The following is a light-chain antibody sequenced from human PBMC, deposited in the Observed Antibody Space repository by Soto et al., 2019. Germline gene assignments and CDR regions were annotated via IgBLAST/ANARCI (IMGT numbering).Light chain of an antibody. V-gene: IGLV2-14*01. CDR2: GVN. CDR1: SIDVGGYKY. Sequence: SALTQPASVSGSPGQSITISCTGTSIDVGGYKYVSWYQHHPGKAPKLVMYGVNDRPSGVSNRFSGGKSGNTASLTISGLQVEDEGDYYCSSYTSSSTLVFXGGTNVTVL. CDR3: SSYTSSSTLV. J-gene: IGLJ2*01.